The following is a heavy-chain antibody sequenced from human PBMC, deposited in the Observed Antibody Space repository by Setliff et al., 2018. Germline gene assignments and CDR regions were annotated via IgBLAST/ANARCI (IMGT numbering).Heavy chain of an antibody. J-gene: IGHJ4*02. CDR1: GGSISSGTYY. CDR3: ARDNTMVGATDY. D-gene: IGHD1-26*01. V-gene: IGHV4-61*02. Sequence: PSETLSLTCTVSGGSISSGTYYWSWIRQPAGKGLEWIGRLHTSGSIDYNPSLKSRVTIXXXTSKNXFSLRLRSVTAADTAVYFCARDNTMVGATDYWGLGTLVT. CDR2: LHTSGSI.